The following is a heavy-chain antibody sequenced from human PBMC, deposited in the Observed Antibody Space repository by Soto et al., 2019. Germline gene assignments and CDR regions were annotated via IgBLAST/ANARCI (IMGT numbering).Heavy chain of an antibody. Sequence: GGSLRLSCAASGFTFSSYAMHWVRQAPGKGLEWVAVISYDGSNKYYADSVKGRFTISRDNSKNTLYLQMNSLRAEDTAVYYCARDGVGDXYNRASPVHWARAYFQHWGQGTLVTVSS. CDR2: ISYDGSNK. CDR1: GFTFSSYA. V-gene: IGHV3-30-3*01. CDR3: ARDGVGDXYNRASPVHWARAYFQH. J-gene: IGHJ1*01. D-gene: IGHD1-26*01.